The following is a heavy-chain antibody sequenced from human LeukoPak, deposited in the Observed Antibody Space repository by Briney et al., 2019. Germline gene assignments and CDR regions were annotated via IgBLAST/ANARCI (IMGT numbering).Heavy chain of an antibody. CDR2: IYTSGST. V-gene: IGHV4-61*02. D-gene: IGHD2-8*02. CDR3: ARALLVTSFDY. CDR1: GGSISSGSYY. J-gene: IGHJ4*01. Sequence: SETLSLTCTVSGGSISSGSYYWSWIRQPAGKGLEWIGRIYTSGSTNYNPSLKSRVTISVDTSKNHFSLKLSSATAADTAVYYCARALLVTSFDYWGQEPWSPSPQ.